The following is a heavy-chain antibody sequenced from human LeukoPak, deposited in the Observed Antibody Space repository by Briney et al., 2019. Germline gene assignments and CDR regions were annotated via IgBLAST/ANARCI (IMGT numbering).Heavy chain of an antibody. D-gene: IGHD6-13*01. CDR1: GYSISSGYY. Sequence: SETLSLTCTVSGYSISSGYYWGWIRPPPGKGLEWIGSIYHSGSTYYNPSLKSRVTISVDTSKNQFSLKLSSVTAADTAVYYCARGEAAAAADWYFDLWGRGTLVTVSS. CDR3: ARGEAAAAADWYFDL. J-gene: IGHJ2*01. CDR2: IYHSGST. V-gene: IGHV4-38-2*02.